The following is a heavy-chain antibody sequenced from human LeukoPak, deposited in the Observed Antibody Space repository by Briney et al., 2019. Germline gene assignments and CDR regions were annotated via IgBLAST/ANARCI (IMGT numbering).Heavy chain of an antibody. D-gene: IGHD3-22*01. CDR2: ISSSSSTI. CDR3: ARDARTYYYDSSGTPPDF. J-gene: IGHJ4*02. V-gene: IGHV3-48*02. CDR1: GFTFSHYA. Sequence: PGGSLRLSCVASGFTFSHYAMNWVRQAPGKGLEWVSYISSSSSTIYYADSVKGRFTISRDNAKNSLYLQMNSLRDEDTAVYYCARDARTYYYDSSGTPPDFWGQGTLVTVSS.